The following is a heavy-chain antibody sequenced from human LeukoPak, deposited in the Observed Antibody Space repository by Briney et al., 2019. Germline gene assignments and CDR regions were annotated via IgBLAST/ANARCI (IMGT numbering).Heavy chain of an antibody. Sequence: SETLSLTCTVSGGSVSGYYWSWIRQSPGKGLEWIGYIYYSGNTDYNPSLKSRVSISVDTSKNQFSLKLSSVTAADTAVYYCARSSSWYTDFDYWGQGTLVTVSS. CDR3: ARSSSWYTDFDY. CDR2: IYYSGNT. D-gene: IGHD6-13*01. J-gene: IGHJ4*02. V-gene: IGHV4-59*02. CDR1: GGSVSGYY.